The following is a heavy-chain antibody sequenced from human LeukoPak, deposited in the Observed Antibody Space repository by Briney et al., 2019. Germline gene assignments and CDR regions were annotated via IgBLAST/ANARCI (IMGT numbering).Heavy chain of an antibody. J-gene: IGHJ4*02. CDR1: GYTFTGNY. CDR3: ARDKYTGYETFDY. V-gene: IGHV1-2*02. CDR2: INPNNGGT. D-gene: IGHD5-12*01. Sequence: GASVKVSCKASGYTFTGNYIHWVRQAPGQGLEWMGWINPNNGGTNYAQKFQGRVTMTRDTSISTAYMELNRLTSDDTAVYYCARDKYTGYETFDYWGQGTPVTVSS.